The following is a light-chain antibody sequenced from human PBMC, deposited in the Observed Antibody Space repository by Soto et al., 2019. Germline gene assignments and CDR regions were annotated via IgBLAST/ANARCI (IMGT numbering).Light chain of an antibody. Sequence: QSVLTQPASVSGSPGQSITIFCTGTSSDVGSYNYVSWYQHHPGKVPKLMIYDVSSRPSGVSNRFSGSKSGNTASLTISGLQTEDEADYHCSSYTTSETRVFGTGTKVTVL. J-gene: IGLJ1*01. V-gene: IGLV2-14*03. CDR2: DVS. CDR1: SSDVGSYNY. CDR3: SSYTTSETRV.